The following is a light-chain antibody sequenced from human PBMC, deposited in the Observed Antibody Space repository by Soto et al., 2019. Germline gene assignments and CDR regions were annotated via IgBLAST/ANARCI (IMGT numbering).Light chain of an antibody. CDR2: EVT. CDR1: GSDVGGYDY. Sequence: QSSLSNSASVSGSPGQSITISCTGTGSDVGGYDYVSWYQHHPGKAPKVMIYEVTNRPSGVSNRFSGSKSGNTASLTISGLLAEEEADYYCSSYTSSSTYVFGTGTKVTVL. CDR3: SSYTSSSTYV. J-gene: IGLJ1*01. V-gene: IGLV2-14*01.